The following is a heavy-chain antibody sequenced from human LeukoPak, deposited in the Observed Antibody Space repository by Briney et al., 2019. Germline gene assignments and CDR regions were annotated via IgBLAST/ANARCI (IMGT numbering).Heavy chain of an antibody. Sequence: PGGTLRLSCAASGFTFSSYGMSWVRQAPGKGLEWVSAISGSGGSTYYADSVKGRFTISRDNSKNTLYLQMNSLRAEDTAVYYCAKTPFDYDSTNIFDYRGQGTLVTVSS. V-gene: IGHV3-23*01. CDR3: AKTPFDYDSTNIFDY. CDR1: GFTFSSYG. D-gene: IGHD3-22*01. CDR2: ISGSGGST. J-gene: IGHJ4*02.